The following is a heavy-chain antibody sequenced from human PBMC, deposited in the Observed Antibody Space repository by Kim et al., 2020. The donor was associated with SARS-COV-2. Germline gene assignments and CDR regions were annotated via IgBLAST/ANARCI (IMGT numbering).Heavy chain of an antibody. CDR1: GFSVSTSD. J-gene: IGHJ4*02. D-gene: IGHD5-12*01. Sequence: GGSLRLSCAASGFSVSTSDIHWIRQASGKGLEWIGRVRSNGNNYDYAESVKGRFIISRDNSKNTAYLHMSGLRTEDTAVYYCTRLTQKGVVTTIVDDGGQSILVTVSS. CDR2: VRSNGNNY. CDR3: TRLTQKGVVTTIVDD. V-gene: IGHV3-73*01.